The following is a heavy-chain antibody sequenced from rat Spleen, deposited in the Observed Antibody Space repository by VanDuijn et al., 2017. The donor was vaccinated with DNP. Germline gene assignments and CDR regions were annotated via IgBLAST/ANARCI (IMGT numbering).Heavy chain of an antibody. CDR3: TRGGRRGYWYFDF. CDR2: ISSGGST. Sequence: QVQLKESGPGLVQPSQTLSLTCTVSGFSLTSNSVHWVRQPPGKGLEWIAAISSGGSTYYNSALKSRLSISRDTSQSQVFLKMNSLQTEDTAIYYCTRGGRRGYWYFDFWGPGTMVTVSS. J-gene: IGHJ1*01. CDR1: GFSLTSNS. V-gene: IGHV2-1*01.